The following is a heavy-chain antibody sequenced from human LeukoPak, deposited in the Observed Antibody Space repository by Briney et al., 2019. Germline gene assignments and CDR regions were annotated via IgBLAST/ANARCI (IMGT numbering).Heavy chain of an antibody. V-gene: IGHV3-21*01. J-gene: IGHJ4*02. CDR2: ISSSSSYI. D-gene: IGHD6-13*01. CDR3: ARDLLAAGTY. Sequence: PGGSLRLSCAASGFTFSSYSMNWVRQAPGKGLEWVSSISSSSSYIYYADSVKGRFTISRDNAKNSLYLQMNSLRAEDTSVYYCARDLLAAGTYWGQGTLVTVSS. CDR1: GFTFSSYS.